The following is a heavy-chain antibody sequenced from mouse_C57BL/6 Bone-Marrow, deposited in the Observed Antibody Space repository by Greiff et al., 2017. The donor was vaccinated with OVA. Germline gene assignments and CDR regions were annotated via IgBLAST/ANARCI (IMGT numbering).Heavy chain of an antibody. Sequence: QVQLQQSGAELARPGASVKLSCKASGYTFTSYGISWVKQRTGQGLEWIGEIYPRSGNTYYNEKFKGKATLTADKSSSTAYMQLNSLTSEDSAVYFCARPYGYWYFDVWGTGTTVTVSS. CDR2: IYPRSGNT. CDR3: ARPYGYWYFDV. V-gene: IGHV1-81*01. CDR1: GYTFTSYG. J-gene: IGHJ1*03. D-gene: IGHD1-1*02.